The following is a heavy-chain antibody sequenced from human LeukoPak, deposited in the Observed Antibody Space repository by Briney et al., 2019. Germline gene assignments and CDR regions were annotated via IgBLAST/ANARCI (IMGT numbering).Heavy chain of an antibody. CDR3: ARQVAVAGTTDY. V-gene: IGHV4-59*08. Sequence: SETLSLTCTVSGGSISIYYWSWIRQPPGKGLEWIGYIYYSGSTNYNPSLKSRVTISVDTSKNQFSLKLSSVTAADTAVYYCARQVAVAGTTDYWGQGTLVTVSS. D-gene: IGHD6-19*01. CDR1: GGSISIYY. CDR2: IYYSGST. J-gene: IGHJ4*02.